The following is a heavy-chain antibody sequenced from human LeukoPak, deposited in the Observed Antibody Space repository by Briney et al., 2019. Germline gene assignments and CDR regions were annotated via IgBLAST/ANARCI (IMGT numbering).Heavy chain of an antibody. V-gene: IGHV1-69*06. CDR1: GGTFSSYA. CDR2: IIPIFGTA. D-gene: IGHD1-26*01. J-gene: IGHJ3*02. CDR3: ARDKGLWALTGAPADDAFDI. Sequence: SVKVSCKASGGTFSSYAISWVRQAPGQGLEWMGGIIPIFGTANYAQKFQGSVTITADKSTSTAYMELSSLRSEDTAVYYCARDKGLWALTGAPADDAFDIWGQGTMVTVSS.